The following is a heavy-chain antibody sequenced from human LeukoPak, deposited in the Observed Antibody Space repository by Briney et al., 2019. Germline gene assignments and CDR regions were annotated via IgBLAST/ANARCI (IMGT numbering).Heavy chain of an antibody. V-gene: IGHV1-8*01. Sequence: GASVKVSCKASGYTFTSYDTVWVRQAPGQGLEWMAWMNPNNDYTTYAQSLQGRVTLTRDTSTSTAYMELSSLRFEDTAVYYCARNGGGLGYWGQGTLVTVSS. J-gene: IGHJ4*02. D-gene: IGHD4-23*01. CDR3: ARNGGGLGY. CDR1: GYTFTSYD. CDR2: MNPNNDYT.